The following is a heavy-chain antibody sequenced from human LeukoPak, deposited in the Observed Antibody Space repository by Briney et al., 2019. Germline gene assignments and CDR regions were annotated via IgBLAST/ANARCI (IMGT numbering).Heavy chain of an antibody. CDR1: GGTLSSYA. J-gene: IGHJ3*02. V-gene: IGHV1-69*13. D-gene: IGHD3-22*01. CDR2: IIPIFGTA. CDR3: ARKNYDSSGPGWGAFDI. Sequence: SVKVSCKASGGTLSSYAISWVRQAPGQGLEWMGGIIPIFGTANYAQKFQGRVTITADESTSTAYMELSSLRSEDTAVYYCARKNYDSSGPGWGAFDIWGQGTMVTVSS.